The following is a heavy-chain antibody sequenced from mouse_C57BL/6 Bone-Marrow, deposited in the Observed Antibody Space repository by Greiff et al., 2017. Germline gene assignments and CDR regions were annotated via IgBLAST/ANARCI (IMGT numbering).Heavy chain of an antibody. CDR3: ARHSNYFWYFDV. J-gene: IGHJ1*03. CDR2: IYPGDGDT. CDR1: GYAFSSSW. V-gene: IGHV1-82*01. Sequence: QVQLKQSGPELVKPGASVKISCKASGYAFSSSWMNWVKQRPGKGLEWIGRIYPGDGDTNYNGKFKGKATLTADKSSSTAYMQLSSLTSEDSAVYFCARHSNYFWYFDVWGTGTTVTVSS. D-gene: IGHD2-5*01.